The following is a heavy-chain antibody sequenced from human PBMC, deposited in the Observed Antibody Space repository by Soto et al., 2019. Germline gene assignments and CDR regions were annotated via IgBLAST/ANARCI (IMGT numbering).Heavy chain of an antibody. CDR2: IKQDGSEK. V-gene: IGHV3-7*01. CDR3: ARDWDPTEIEFSYGDYPGYFDY. D-gene: IGHD4-17*01. Sequence: GGSLRLSCAASGFTFSSYWMSWVRQAPGKGLEWVANIKQDGSEKYYVDSVKGRFTISRDNAKNSLYLQMNSLGAEDTAVYYCARDWDPTEIEFSYGDYPGYFDYWGQGTLVTVSS. CDR1: GFTFSSYW. J-gene: IGHJ4*02.